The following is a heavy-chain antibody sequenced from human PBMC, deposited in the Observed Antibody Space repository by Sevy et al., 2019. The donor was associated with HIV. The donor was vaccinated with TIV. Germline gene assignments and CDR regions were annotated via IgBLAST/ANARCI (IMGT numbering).Heavy chain of an antibody. V-gene: IGHV3-30*18. J-gene: IGHJ4*02. Sequence: GGSLRLSCAASGFTFSSYGMHWVRQAPGKGLEWVAVISYDGSNKYYADSVKGRFTISRDNSKNTLYLQMNSLRAEDTAVYYCAKVRASYSSGCLDLDYWGQGTLVTVSS. CDR3: AKVRASYSSGCLDLDY. CDR2: ISYDGSNK. CDR1: GFTFSSYG. D-gene: IGHD6-19*01.